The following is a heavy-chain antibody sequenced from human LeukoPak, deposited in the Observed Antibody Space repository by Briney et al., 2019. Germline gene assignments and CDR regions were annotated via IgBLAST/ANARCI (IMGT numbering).Heavy chain of an antibody. J-gene: IGHJ5*02. CDR3: ARTKGMNLEYPRNPFDP. CDR1: GYTFTGYY. D-gene: IGHD1-1*01. CDR2: INPNSGGT. V-gene: IGHV1-2*02. Sequence: ASVKVSCKASGYTFTGYYMHWVRQAPGQGLEWMGWINPNSGGTNYAQKFQGRVTMTRDTSISTAYMELGRLRSDDTAVYYCARTKGMNLEYPRNPFDPWGQGTLVTVSS.